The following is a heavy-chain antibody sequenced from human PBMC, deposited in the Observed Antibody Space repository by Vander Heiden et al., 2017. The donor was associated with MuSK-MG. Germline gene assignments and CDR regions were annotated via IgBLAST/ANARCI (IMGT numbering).Heavy chain of an antibody. V-gene: IGHV3-21*01. Sequence: EVQLVESGGGLVKPGGSLRLSCAASGFTFSSYSMNWVRQAPGKGLEWVSSISSSSSYIYYADAVKGRFTISRDNAKNSLYLQMKRMRAEDTAVYYCARDNRGGDNWFDPWGQGTLVTVSS. J-gene: IGHJ5*02. D-gene: IGHD6-25*01. CDR2: ISSSSSYI. CDR1: GFTFSSYS. CDR3: ARDNRGGDNWFDP.